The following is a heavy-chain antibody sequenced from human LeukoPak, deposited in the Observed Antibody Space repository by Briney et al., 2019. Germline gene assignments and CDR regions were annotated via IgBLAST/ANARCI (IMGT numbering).Heavy chain of an antibody. V-gene: IGHV3-7*01. CDR1: GFVFITYW. Sequence: PGGSLRLSCAASGFVFITYWMTWVRQVPGKGLEWVANINLDGTEEHYVDSSLKGRFTISRDDAKSSLYLQMTSLRVEDTAVYYCASGRHDFLHWGQGTLVTVSS. CDR2: INLDGTEE. CDR3: ASGRHDFLH. D-gene: IGHD3/OR15-3a*01. J-gene: IGHJ4*02.